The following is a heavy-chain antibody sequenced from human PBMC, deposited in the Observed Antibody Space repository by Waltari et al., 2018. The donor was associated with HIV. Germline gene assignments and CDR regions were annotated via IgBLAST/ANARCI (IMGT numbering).Heavy chain of an antibody. CDR3: AKDRGGYSYIFDF. CDR2: KSYDGSNK. Sequence: QVQLVESGGGVVQPGRSLRLSCAASGFTFSTYGIHWVRQAPGKGLEWVAFKSYDGSNKYYADSVKGRFTSSRDNSKNTLYLQMNSLRAEDTAVYYCAKDRGGYSYIFDFWGQGTLVTVSS. J-gene: IGHJ4*02. CDR1: GFTFSTYG. V-gene: IGHV3-30*18. D-gene: IGHD5-18*01.